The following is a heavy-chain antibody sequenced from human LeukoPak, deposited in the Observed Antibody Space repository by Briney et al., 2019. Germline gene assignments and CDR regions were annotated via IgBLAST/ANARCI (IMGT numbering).Heavy chain of an antibody. J-gene: IGHJ4*02. D-gene: IGHD3-22*01. CDR2: IYYSGST. CDR3: ARTTNKYYYDSSGYKMTPYFDY. V-gene: IGHV4-30-4*01. CDR1: GGSISSGDYH. Sequence: PSETLSLTCTVSGGSISSGDYHWSWIRQPPGKGLEWIGNIYYSGSTYYNPSLKSRVTISVDTSKNQFSLKLSSVTAADTAVYYCARTTNKYYYDSSGYKMTPYFDYRGQGTLVTVSS.